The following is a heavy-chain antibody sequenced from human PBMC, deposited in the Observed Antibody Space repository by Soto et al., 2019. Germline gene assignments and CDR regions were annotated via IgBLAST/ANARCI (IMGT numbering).Heavy chain of an antibody. CDR2: ISYSGST. CDR3: ARGLSDYDSYCFDD. V-gene: IGHV4-31*03. Sequence: PSETLSLTCTVSGGSISSGGYYWSWIRQHPGKGLEWIGYISYSGSTYYNPSLKSRVTISLDTSKNQFSLKLSSVTAADTAVYHCARGLSDYDSYCFDDWGQGTLVTVSS. J-gene: IGHJ4*02. D-gene: IGHD5-12*01. CDR1: GGSISSGGYY.